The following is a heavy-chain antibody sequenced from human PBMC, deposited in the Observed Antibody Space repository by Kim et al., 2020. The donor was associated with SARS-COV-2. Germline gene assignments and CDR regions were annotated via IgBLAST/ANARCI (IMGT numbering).Heavy chain of an antibody. CDR1: GYAFVEFS. D-gene: IGHD1-26*01. CDR2: INPNSGGV. Sequence: ASVKVSCKASGYAFVEFSIHWVRQTPGQGLEWMGRINPNSGGVNYAQKFQGRVTLTRDTSISTAYMELSRLASDDRAVYYCARRTGGVGDYNWGMDVWGQGTTVTVSS. CDR3: ARRTGGVGDYNWGMDV. J-gene: IGHJ6*02. V-gene: IGHV1-2*06.